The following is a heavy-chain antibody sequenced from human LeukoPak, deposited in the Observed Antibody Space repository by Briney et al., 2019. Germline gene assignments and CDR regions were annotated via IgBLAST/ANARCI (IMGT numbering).Heavy chain of an antibody. Sequence: SVKVSFKASGGTFSSYAISWVRQAPGQGLEWMGGIIPIFGTANYAQKFQGRVTITTDESTSTAYMELSSLRSDDTAVYYCARAYSNYGWFDPWGQGTLVTVSS. CDR2: IIPIFGTA. CDR1: GGTFSSYA. D-gene: IGHD4-11*01. J-gene: IGHJ5*02. CDR3: ARAYSNYGWFDP. V-gene: IGHV1-69*05.